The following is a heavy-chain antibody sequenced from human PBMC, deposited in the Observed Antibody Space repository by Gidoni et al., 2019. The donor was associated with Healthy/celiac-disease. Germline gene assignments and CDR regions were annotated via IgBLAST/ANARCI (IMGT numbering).Heavy chain of an antibody. V-gene: IGHV3-23*01. CDR2: ISGSGGST. CDR3: AKDLFYDSSGYYYEGY. CDR1: GFTFSSYA. J-gene: IGHJ4*02. Sequence: EVQLLESGGGLVQPGGSLRLSCAASGFTFSSYAMSWVRQAPGKGLEWVSAISGSGGSTYYADSVKGRFTISRDNSKNTLYLQMNSLRAEDTAVYYCAKDLFYDSSGYYYEGYWGQGTLVTVSS. D-gene: IGHD3-22*01.